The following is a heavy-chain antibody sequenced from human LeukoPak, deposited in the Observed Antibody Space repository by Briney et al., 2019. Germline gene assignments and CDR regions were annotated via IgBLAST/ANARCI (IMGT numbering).Heavy chain of an antibody. V-gene: IGHV1-18*01. CDR3: ARDSNGDYEDY. D-gene: IGHD4-17*01. CDR2: ISAYNGNT. Sequence: EASVKVSCKAFGYTLPSFGFAWWEKALDQGLKWMGWISAYNGNTNYAQKLQGRVTMTTDTSTSTAYMELRSLRSDDTAVYYCARDSNGDYEDYWGQGTLVTVSS. J-gene: IGHJ4*02. CDR1: GYTLPSFG.